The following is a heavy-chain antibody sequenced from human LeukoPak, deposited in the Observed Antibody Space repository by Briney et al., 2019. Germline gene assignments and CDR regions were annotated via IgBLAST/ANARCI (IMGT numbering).Heavy chain of an antibody. J-gene: IGHJ4*02. V-gene: IGHV4-59*02. Sequence: SETLSLTCTVSGGSVSSYYWSWIRQPPGKGLEWIGYIYYSGSTNYNPSLKSRVTISVDTSKNLFSLKLTSVTAADTAVYYCARSATLTTIPTFDYWGQGTLVTVSS. CDR1: GGSVSSYY. CDR3: ARSATLTTIPTFDY. D-gene: IGHD4-17*01. CDR2: IYYSGST.